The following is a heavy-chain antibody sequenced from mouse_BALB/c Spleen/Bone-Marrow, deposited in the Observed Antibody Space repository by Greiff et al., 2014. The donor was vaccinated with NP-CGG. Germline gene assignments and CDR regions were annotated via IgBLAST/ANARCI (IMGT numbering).Heavy chain of an antibody. CDR1: GFNIKDTY. CDR3: ATRITDWYFDV. J-gene: IGHJ1*01. D-gene: IGHD2-4*01. V-gene: IGHV14-3*02. Sequence: EVQLQQSGAELVKPGASVKLSCTASGFNIKDTYMHWVKQKPEQGLEWIGRIDPANGNTKYDPKFQGKATITADTSSNTAYLQLSSLTSEDTAVYYCATRITDWYFDVWGAGTTVTASS. CDR2: IDPANGNT.